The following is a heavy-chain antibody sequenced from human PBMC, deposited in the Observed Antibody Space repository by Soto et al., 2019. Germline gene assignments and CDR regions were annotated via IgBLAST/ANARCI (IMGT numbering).Heavy chain of an antibody. CDR3: ASPDPDTAMVTAFLRYYYYGMDV. CDR1: GYTFTSYG. D-gene: IGHD5-18*01. CDR2: ISAYNGNT. J-gene: IGHJ6*02. V-gene: IGHV1-18*01. Sequence: RASVKVSCKASGYTFTSYGISWVRQAPGQGLEWMGWISAYNGNTNYAQKLQGRVTMTTDTSTSTAYMELRSLRSDDTAVYYCASPDPDTAMVTAFLRYYYYGMDVWGQGTTVTVSS.